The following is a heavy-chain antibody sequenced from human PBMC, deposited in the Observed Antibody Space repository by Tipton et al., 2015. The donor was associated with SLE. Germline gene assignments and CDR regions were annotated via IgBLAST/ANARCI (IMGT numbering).Heavy chain of an antibody. CDR1: GGSLSDYY. Sequence: TLSLTCDVFGGSLSDYYWTWIRQSPGKGLEWIGEINHIGGTTYSPPLESRLTISVDTSEKQISLQLSSVTAADTAVYYCATKERCRGGSCYHYWGQGTLVTVSS. J-gene: IGHJ4*02. CDR2: INHIGGT. V-gene: IGHV4-34*01. D-gene: IGHD2-15*01. CDR3: ATKERCRGGSCYHY.